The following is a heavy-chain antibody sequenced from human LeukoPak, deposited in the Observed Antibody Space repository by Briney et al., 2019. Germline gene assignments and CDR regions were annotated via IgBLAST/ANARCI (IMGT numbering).Heavy chain of an antibody. V-gene: IGHV4-34*01. Sequence: PSETLSLTCAVYGGSFSGYYWSWIRQPPGKGLEWIGEIYHSGSTNYNPSLKSRVTISVDKSKNQFSLKLSSVTAADTAVYYCAKHNYDILTGYSDYWGQGTLVTVSS. CDR1: GGSFSGYY. CDR2: IYHSGST. J-gene: IGHJ4*02. CDR3: AKHNYDILTGYSDY. D-gene: IGHD3-9*01.